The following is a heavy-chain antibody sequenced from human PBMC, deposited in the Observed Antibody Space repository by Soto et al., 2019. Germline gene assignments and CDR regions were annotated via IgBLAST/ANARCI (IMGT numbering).Heavy chain of an antibody. J-gene: IGHJ6*02. CDR3: ARDTYSSSSIERQEEYYYYCYGMDV. CDR1: GFTFSSYA. Sequence: GGSLRLSCAASGFTFSSYAMHWVRQAPGKGLEWVSSISSSSSYIYYADSVKGRFTISRDNAKNSLYLQMNSLRAEDTAVYYCARDTYSSSSIERQEEYYYYCYGMDVWGQGTTVTVSS. V-gene: IGHV3-21*01. D-gene: IGHD6-6*01. CDR2: ISSSSSYI.